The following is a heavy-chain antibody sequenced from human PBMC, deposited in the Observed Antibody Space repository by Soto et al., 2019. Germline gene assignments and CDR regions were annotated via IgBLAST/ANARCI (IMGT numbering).Heavy chain of an antibody. CDR2: ISVHDGKT. V-gene: IGHV1-18*01. J-gene: IGHJ5*02. D-gene: IGHD2-8*01. CDR1: GYSFTSKG. Sequence: ASVKVSCKASGYSFTSKGITWVRQAPGQGPEWMGWISVHDGKTNYAQKFHDRVTLTTDTSASTAYMELSSLRSEDTAVYYCARGARGYCTNGVCYGGDWFDPWGQGTLVTVSS. CDR3: ARGARGYCTNGVCYGGDWFDP.